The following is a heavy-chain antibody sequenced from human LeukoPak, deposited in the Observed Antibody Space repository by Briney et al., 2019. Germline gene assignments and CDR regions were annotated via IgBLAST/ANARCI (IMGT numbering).Heavy chain of an antibody. CDR2: ISAYNGNT. CDR3: ARVDSSDRPNDY. V-gene: IGHV1-18*01. D-gene: IGHD5-18*01. Sequence: ASVKVSCKASGGTFSSYAISWVRQAPGQGLEWMGWISAYNGNTNYAQKLQGRVTMTTDTSTSTAYMELRSLRSDDTAVYYCARVDSSDRPNDYWGQGTLVTVSS. J-gene: IGHJ4*02. CDR1: GGTFSSYA.